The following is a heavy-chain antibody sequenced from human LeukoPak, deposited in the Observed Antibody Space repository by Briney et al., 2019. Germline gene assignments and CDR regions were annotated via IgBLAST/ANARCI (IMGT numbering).Heavy chain of an antibody. CDR1: GFTFSSYA. D-gene: IGHD5-18*01. V-gene: IGHV3-23*01. Sequence: GGSLRLSCAASGFTFSSYAMSWVRQAPGKGLEWVSAISGSGGSTYYADSAKGRFTISRDNSKNTLYLQMNSLRAEDTAVYYCAKDRRRIQLWPTPYFDYWGQGTLVTVSS. CDR3: AKDRRRIQLWPTPYFDY. CDR2: ISGSGGST. J-gene: IGHJ4*02.